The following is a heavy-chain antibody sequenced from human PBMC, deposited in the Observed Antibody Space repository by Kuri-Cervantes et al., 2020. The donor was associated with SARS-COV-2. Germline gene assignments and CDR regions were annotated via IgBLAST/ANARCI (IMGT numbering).Heavy chain of an antibody. V-gene: IGHV1-69*13. Sequence: SSVNVSCKASGGTFSSYDISWVRQAPGQGVEWMGGISPTFGAAKYGQKFQGRVTFIADESTSTAYMELSSLRSEETAVYYCARGSTALGALDFWGQGTLVTVSS. CDR1: GGTFSSYD. CDR3: ARGSTALGALDF. D-gene: IGHD5/OR15-5a*01. CDR2: ISPTFGAA. J-gene: IGHJ4*02.